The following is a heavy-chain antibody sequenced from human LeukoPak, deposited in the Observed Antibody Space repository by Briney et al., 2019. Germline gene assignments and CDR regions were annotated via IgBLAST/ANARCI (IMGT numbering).Heavy chain of an antibody. V-gene: IGHV1-2*02. CDR2: INPNSGGT. CDR1: GYTFTDYY. D-gene: IGHD6-19*01. J-gene: IGHJ4*02. Sequence: GASVKVSCKASGYTFTDYYMHWVRQAPGQGLEWMGWINPNSGGTNYAQKFQGRVTMTRDTSISTAYMELSRLRSDDTAVYYCARVLDSGWGDSLDYWGQGTLVTVSS. CDR3: ARVLDSGWGDSLDY.